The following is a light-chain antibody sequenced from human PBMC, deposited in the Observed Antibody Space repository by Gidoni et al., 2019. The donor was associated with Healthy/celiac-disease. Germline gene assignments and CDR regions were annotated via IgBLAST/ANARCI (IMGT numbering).Light chain of an antibody. V-gene: IGKV1-8*01. CDR1: QGISSY. CDR2: AAS. CDR3: QQYYSYPFT. J-gene: IGKJ3*01. Sequence: AIRITQSPSSLSASTGDRVTITCRASQGISSYLAWYQQKPGKAPQLLIDAASTLQSGVPSRFSGSGSGTDFTLTISCLQSEDFATYYCQQYYSYPFTFGPGTKVDIK.